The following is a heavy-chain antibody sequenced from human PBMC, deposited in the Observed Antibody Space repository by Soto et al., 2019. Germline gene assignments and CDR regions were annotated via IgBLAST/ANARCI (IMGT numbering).Heavy chain of an antibody. Sequence: QVQLVESGGGVVQPGRSLRLSCVASGFTFNTYAVHWVRQAPGKGLEWLAVISYDGIDKYYADSVKGRFTISRDNSKNPLYLQMNSLRAEDTAVFYCARDIGIFASYYYYGLDVWGQGTTVTVSS. CDR2: ISYDGIDK. J-gene: IGHJ6*02. CDR1: GFTFNTYA. D-gene: IGHD3-10*01. V-gene: IGHV3-30-3*01. CDR3: ARDIGIFASYYYYGLDV.